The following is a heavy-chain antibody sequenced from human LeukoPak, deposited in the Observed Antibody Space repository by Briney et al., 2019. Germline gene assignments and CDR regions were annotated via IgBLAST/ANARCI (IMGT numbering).Heavy chain of an antibody. J-gene: IGHJ4*02. D-gene: IGHD4-17*01. Sequence: SETLSLTCTVSGGSISSSSYYWGWIRQPPGKGLEWIGSIYYSGSAYYNPSLKSRVTISVDTSKNQFSLKLSSVTAADTAVYYCARHDYGDYVSPYYFDYWGQGTLVTVSS. V-gene: IGHV4-39*01. CDR1: GGSISSSSYY. CDR2: IYYSGSA. CDR3: ARHDYGDYVSPYYFDY.